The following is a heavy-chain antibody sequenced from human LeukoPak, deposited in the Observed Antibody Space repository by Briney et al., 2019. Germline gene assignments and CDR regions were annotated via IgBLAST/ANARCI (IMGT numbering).Heavy chain of an antibody. CDR2: IYYSGIT. CDR3: HFKYCSSSTCFNYFDY. J-gene: IGHJ4*02. Sequence: SETLSLTCTVSGGSISSSSHYWGWIRRPPGKGLEWIGSIYYSGITYYNPSLRSRVTISVDTSKNQFSLKLSSVTATDTAVYYCHFKYCSSSTCFNYFDYWGQGTLVTVSS. CDR1: GGSISSSSHY. V-gene: IGHV4-39*01. D-gene: IGHD2-2*01.